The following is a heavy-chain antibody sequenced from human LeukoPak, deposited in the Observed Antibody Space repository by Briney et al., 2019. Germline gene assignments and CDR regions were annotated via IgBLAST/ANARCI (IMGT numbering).Heavy chain of an antibody. V-gene: IGHV1-69*13. J-gene: IGHJ6*04. CDR1: GGTFSSYA. CDR2: IIPIFGTA. CDR3: ARGAPWYYGMDV. Sequence: GASVKVSCKASGGTFSSYAIGWVRQAPGQGLEWMGGIIPIFGTANYAQKFQGRVTITADESTSTAYMELSSLRSEDTAVYYCARGAPWYYGMDVWGKGTTVTVSS.